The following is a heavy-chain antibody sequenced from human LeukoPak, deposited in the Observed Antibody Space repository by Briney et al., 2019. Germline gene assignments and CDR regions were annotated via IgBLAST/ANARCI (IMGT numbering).Heavy chain of an antibody. Sequence: PGGSLRLSCAASGFTFSDYYMSWIRPAPGKGLEWVSYISSSGSTIYYADSVKGRFTISRDNAKNSLYLQMNSLRAEDTAVYYCARESYYGSGSPLNYWGQGTLVTVSS. CDR2: ISSSGSTI. CDR1: GFTFSDYY. V-gene: IGHV3-11*04. D-gene: IGHD3-10*01. CDR3: ARESYYGSGSPLNY. J-gene: IGHJ4*02.